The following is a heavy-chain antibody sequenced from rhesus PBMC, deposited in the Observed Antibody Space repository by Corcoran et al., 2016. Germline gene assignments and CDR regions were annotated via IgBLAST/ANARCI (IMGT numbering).Heavy chain of an antibody. CDR2: IYGSSGNT. Sequence: QVQLQESGPGLVKPSETLSLPCGVSGGSISSGYGWSWIHQPPGKGLEWIGYIYGSSGNTNYNPALKCRVTISQDTSKNQFSLKLSSVTAADTAVYYCARNPPGDYSGSYSFDYWGQGVLVTVSS. J-gene: IGHJ4*01. CDR1: GGSISSGYG. D-gene: IGHD3-16*01. CDR3: ARNPPGDYSGSYSFDY. V-gene: IGHV4S7*01.